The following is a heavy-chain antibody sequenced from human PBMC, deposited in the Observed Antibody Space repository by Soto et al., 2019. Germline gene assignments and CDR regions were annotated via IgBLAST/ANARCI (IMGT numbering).Heavy chain of an antibody. CDR1: GFTFRNVW. D-gene: IGHD6-6*01. CDR2: IRSKTDDGTT. J-gene: IGHJ4*02. Sequence: RLSCAASGFTFRNVWMNWIRQAPGKGLEWVGHIRSKTDDGTTDYAAPVKGRFTISRDDSKNMLYLQMSSLKTEDTAVYFCATEGIATRPPFDYWGQGTLVTVSS. V-gene: IGHV3-15*01. CDR3: ATEGIATRPPFDY.